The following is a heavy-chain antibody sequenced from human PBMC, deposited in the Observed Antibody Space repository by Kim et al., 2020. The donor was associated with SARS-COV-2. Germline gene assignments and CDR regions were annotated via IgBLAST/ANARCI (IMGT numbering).Heavy chain of an antibody. Sequence: ASVKVSCKASGYTFTSYGISWVRQAPGQGLEWMGWISAYNGNTNYAQKLQGRVTMTTDTSTSTAYMELRSLRSDDTAVYYCARDLGDYYDSSGYYYFNAFDIWGQGTMVTVSS. CDR2: ISAYNGNT. D-gene: IGHD3-22*01. J-gene: IGHJ3*02. CDR1: GYTFTSYG. CDR3: ARDLGDYYDSSGYYYFNAFDI. V-gene: IGHV1-18*01.